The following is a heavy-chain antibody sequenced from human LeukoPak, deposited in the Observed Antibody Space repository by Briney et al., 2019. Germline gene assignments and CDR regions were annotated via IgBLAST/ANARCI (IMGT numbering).Heavy chain of an antibody. CDR3: GGGMVGRSYYYYYYMDV. J-gene: IGHJ6*03. CDR2: IYSGGST. D-gene: IGHD1-26*01. CDR1: GFTFSGYE. V-gene: IGHV3-66*01. Sequence: PGGSLRLSCAASGFTFSGYEMNWVRQAPGKGLEWVSVIYSGGSTYYADSVKGRFTISRDNSKNTLYLQMNGLRAEDTAVYYWGGGMVGRSYYYYYYMDVWGKGTTVTISS.